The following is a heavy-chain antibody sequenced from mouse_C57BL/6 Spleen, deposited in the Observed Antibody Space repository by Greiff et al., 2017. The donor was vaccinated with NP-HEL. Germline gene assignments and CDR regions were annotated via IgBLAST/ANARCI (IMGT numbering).Heavy chain of an antibody. Sequence: EVKVVESGGGLVQPGGSLSLSCAASGFTFTDYYMSWVRQPPGKALEWLGFIRNKANGYTTEYSASVKGRFTISRDNSQSILYLQMNALRAEDSATYYCARSTGSYAMDYWGQGTSVTVSS. D-gene: IGHD4-1*01. V-gene: IGHV7-3*01. CDR1: GFTFTDYY. CDR2: IRNKANGYTT. CDR3: ARSTGSYAMDY. J-gene: IGHJ4*01.